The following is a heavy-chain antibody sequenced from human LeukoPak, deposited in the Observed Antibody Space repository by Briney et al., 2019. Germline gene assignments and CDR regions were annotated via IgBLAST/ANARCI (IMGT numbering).Heavy chain of an antibody. Sequence: PSETLSLTCTVSGGSISSHYWSWIRQPPGKGLEWIGYIYTSGSTNYNPSLKSRVTISVDTSKNQFSLKLSSVTAADTAVYYCARHSWLELKNAFDIWGQGTMVTVSS. D-gene: IGHD3-10*01. J-gene: IGHJ3*02. CDR1: GGSISSHY. CDR3: ARHSWLELKNAFDI. CDR2: IYTSGST. V-gene: IGHV4-4*09.